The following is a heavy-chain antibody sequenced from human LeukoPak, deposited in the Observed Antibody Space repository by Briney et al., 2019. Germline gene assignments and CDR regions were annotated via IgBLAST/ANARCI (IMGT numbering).Heavy chain of an antibody. V-gene: IGHV4-31*03. CDR1: GGSISNGGYY. D-gene: IGHD3-9*01. CDR2: IYYSGST. Sequence: PSETLSLTCTVSGGSISNGGYYWSWIRQHPGKGLEWIGYIYYSGSTYYNPSLKSRVTISVDTSKNQFSLKLSSVTAADTDVYYCARDGRDYDILTGYNYYYYGMDVWGQGTTVTVSS. CDR3: ARDGRDYDILTGYNYYYYGMDV. J-gene: IGHJ6*02.